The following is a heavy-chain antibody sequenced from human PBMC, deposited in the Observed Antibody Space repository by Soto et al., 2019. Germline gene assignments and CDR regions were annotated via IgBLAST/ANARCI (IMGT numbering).Heavy chain of an antibody. V-gene: IGHV3-33*01. Sequence: GGSLRLSCAASGFTFSSYGMHWVRQAPGKGLEWVAVIWYDGSNKYYADSVKGRFTISRDNSKNTLYLQMNSLRAEDTAVYYCARDSGLIVTYYDFWSGYSIDYWGQGTLVTVSS. CDR3: ARDSGLIVTYYDFWSGYSIDY. D-gene: IGHD3-3*01. CDR2: IWYDGSNK. CDR1: GFTFSSYG. J-gene: IGHJ4*02.